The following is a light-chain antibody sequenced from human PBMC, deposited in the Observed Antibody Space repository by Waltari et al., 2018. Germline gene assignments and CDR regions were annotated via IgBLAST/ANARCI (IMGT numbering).Light chain of an antibody. J-gene: IGKJ1*01. V-gene: IGKV3-20*01. CDR2: AAS. CDR1: QSVRGT. CDR3: QHYVRLPVT. Sequence: EIVLTQSPGILSLSPGERATLSCRASQSVRGTLAWYQQTPGQPPRRLIYAASIRATGIPARFSGSGSGTDFTLTISRLEPEDFAVYYCQHYVRLPVTFGQGTKVEIK.